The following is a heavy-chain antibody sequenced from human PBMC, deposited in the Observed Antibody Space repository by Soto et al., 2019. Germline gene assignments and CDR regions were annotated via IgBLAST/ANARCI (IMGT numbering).Heavy chain of an antibody. CDR1: VLPVNSNY. CDR2: IYSGGST. Sequence: PGGSLRLSCAASVLPVNSNYMSWVRQAPGKGLEWVSVIYSGGSTYYADSVKGRFTISRDNSKNTLYLQMNSLRAEDTAVYYCARDRPARSQIVVVPAAHYYYYYMDVWGKGTTVTVSS. D-gene: IGHD2-2*01. CDR3: ARDRPARSQIVVVPAAHYYYYYMDV. V-gene: IGHV3-53*01. J-gene: IGHJ6*03.